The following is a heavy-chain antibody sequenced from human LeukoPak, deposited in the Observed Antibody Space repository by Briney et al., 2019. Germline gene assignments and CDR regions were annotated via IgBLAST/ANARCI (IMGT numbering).Heavy chain of an antibody. Sequence: GGSLRLSCAASGFSFSDHYMSWIRQVPGKGLEWVSYVSTSSSTSYADSVEGRFTVSRDNAQSSLFLQMNSLRDEDTAMYYCARTRGRGPGGHFDSWGQGTLVTVSS. V-gene: IGHV3-11*01. J-gene: IGHJ4*02. D-gene: IGHD3-10*01. CDR1: GFSFSDHY. CDR3: ARTRGRGPGGHFDS. CDR2: VSTSSST.